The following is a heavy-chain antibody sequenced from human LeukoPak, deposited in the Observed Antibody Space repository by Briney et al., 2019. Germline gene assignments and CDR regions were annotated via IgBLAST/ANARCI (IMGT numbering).Heavy chain of an antibody. CDR1: GDSISD. CDR3: ATRPYYYGSGFHGMDV. Sequence: SETLSLTCTVSGDSISDWSWIRQPPGKGLEWIGYIYYGGSTRYNPSLESRVTISVDTSKNQFSLKMSSVTAADTAMYFCATRPYYYGSGFHGMDVWGQGTTVTVSS. CDR2: IYYGGST. J-gene: IGHJ6*02. V-gene: IGHV4-59*01. D-gene: IGHD3-10*01.